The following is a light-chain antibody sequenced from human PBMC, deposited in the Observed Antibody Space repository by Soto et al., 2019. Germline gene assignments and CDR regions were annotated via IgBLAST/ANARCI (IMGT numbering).Light chain of an antibody. CDR2: EVS. CDR1: SSDIGGYDH. V-gene: IGLV2-14*01. CDR3: SSYTSSSTLA. J-gene: IGLJ2*01. Sequence: QSVLTQPASVSGSLGQSITISCTGTSSDIGGYDHVSWYQQHPGKAPKLMIYEVSNRPSGVSNRFSGSKSGNTASLTISGLQADDEADYYCSSYTSSSTLAFGGGTKLTVL.